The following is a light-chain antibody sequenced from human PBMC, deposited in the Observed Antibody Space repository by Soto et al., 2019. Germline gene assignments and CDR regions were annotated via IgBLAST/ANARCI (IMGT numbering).Light chain of an antibody. CDR1: SSDVGSYNL. CDR3: CSYAGSSSAVV. Sequence: QSVLTQPASVSGSPGQSITISCTGTSSDVGSYNLVSWYQQHPGKAPKLMIYEVSKRPSGVSNRFSGSKSCNTASLTISGLQAEDEADYYCCSYAGSSSAVVFGGGTKLTVL. J-gene: IGLJ2*01. CDR2: EVS. V-gene: IGLV2-23*02.